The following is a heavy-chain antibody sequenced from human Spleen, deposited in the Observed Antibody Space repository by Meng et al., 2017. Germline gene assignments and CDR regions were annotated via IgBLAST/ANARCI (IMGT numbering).Heavy chain of an antibody. CDR2: INPNSGGT. CDR3: ARGLQYYYDNGGYYGYFDS. Sequence: QVHVVQSGAEVKKPGASVKVSCKASGYTFTDHYIHWVRQAPGQGLEWVGRINPNSGGTNTAQKFRGRVTMTRDTSISTANVELRRLTSDDMAVYYCARGLQYYYDNGGYYGYFDSWGQGTLVTVSS. D-gene: IGHD3-22*01. V-gene: IGHV1-2*06. J-gene: IGHJ4*02. CDR1: GYTFTDHY.